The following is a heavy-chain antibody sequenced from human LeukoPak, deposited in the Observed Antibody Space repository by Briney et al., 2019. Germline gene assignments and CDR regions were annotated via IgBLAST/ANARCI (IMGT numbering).Heavy chain of an antibody. Sequence: SETLSLTCTFYGGSVSSYYWSWIRQPAGKPLEWIGRVFVTGSPNYSPSLKTRVTISLDASKNQLSLRLASVTAADTAVYYCVRDYSSGWPMSYYNPYIDLWGKGTMVTVPS. CDR3: VRDYSSGWPMSYYNPYIDL. D-gene: IGHD4-11*01. V-gene: IGHV4-4*07. CDR2: VFVTGSP. J-gene: IGHJ6*03. CDR1: GGSVSSYY.